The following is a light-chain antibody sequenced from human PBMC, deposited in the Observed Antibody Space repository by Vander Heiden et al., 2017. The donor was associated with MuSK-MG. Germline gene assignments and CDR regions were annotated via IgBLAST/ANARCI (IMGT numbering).Light chain of an antibody. CDR3: WQDAALIS. CDR1: QSVNSN. V-gene: IGKV3-15*01. J-gene: IGKJ4*01. Sequence: EIVLTQSPSTLSLSPGEGPTLSCRPSQSVNSNLVWYQQKPGQPPRLLMYGAATSATGSPARFSGSGCGRDFTLTSISRLYADCAVYYWWQDAALISFGGGTRLEIK. CDR2: GAA.